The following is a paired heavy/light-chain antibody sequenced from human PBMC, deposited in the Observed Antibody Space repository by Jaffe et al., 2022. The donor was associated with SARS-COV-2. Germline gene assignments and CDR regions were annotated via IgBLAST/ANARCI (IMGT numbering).Light chain of an antibody. CDR1: QSVNSN. Sequence: EIVMTQSPATLSVSPGERATLSCRASQSVNSNLVWYQQKPGQAPRLLIYGASTRATGIPARFSGSGSGTEFTLTISSLQSEDFAVYYCQQYNNWPYTFGGGTKVEIK. CDR3: QQYNNWPYT. V-gene: IGKV3-15*01. CDR2: GAS. J-gene: IGKJ4*01.
Heavy chain of an antibody. CDR3: AKHSGDYFPPDY. CDR2: VNSVSSSA. Sequence: EVQLLESGGGLVQPGGSLRLSCAASGFTFSSYAMSWVRQAPGKGLEWVSTVNSVSSSAYSVDSVKGRFTISRDNSKNTLFLQMNSLRVEDTAVYFCAKHSGDYFPPDYWGQGTLVTVSS. V-gene: IGHV3-23*01. D-gene: IGHD3-22*01. J-gene: IGHJ4*02. CDR1: GFTFSSYA.